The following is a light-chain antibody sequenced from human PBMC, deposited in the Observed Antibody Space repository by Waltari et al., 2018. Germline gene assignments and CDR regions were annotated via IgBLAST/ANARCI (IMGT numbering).Light chain of an antibody. J-gene: IGLJ2*01. CDR1: SSDVGTYKF. CDR2: DAT. CDR3: NSYTTSGTVV. Sequence: QSALTQPASVSGSPGQSITISCTGTSSDVGTYKFVSWYHQHPGKVPKLIIYDATDRPWGVSCRFSGSKSGNTAALTISGLQAEDEGDYYCNSYTTSGTVVFGGGTKLTVL. V-gene: IGLV2-14*03.